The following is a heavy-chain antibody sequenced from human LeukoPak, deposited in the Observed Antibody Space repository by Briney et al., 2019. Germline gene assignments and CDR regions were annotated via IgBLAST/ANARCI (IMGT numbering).Heavy chain of an antibody. D-gene: IGHD6-19*01. CDR1: GFTFSSYG. CDR2: ISYDGSNK. Sequence: PGGSLRLSCAASGFTFSSYGMHWVRQAPGKGLEGVAVISYDGSNKYYADSVKGRFTISRDNSKNTLYLQMNSLRAEDTAVYYCAKVGAVAGTDYYYYGMDVWGKGTTVTVSS. V-gene: IGHV3-30*18. CDR3: AKVGAVAGTDYYYYGMDV. J-gene: IGHJ6*04.